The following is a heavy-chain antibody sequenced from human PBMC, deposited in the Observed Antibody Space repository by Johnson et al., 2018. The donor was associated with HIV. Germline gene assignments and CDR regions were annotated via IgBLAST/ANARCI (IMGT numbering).Heavy chain of an antibody. D-gene: IGHD6-6*01. CDR3: AKVLYSSWSDAFDI. V-gene: IGHV3-NL1*01. CDR1: GFTFSSYA. Sequence: QVQLVESGGGVVQPGGSLRLSCAASGFTFSSYAMHWVRQAPGKGLEWVSGINLNGGSIGYADSVKGRFTISRDNSKNTLYLQSNSLRAEDTAVYYCAKVLYSSWSDAFDIWGQGTMVTVSS. CDR2: INLNGGSI. J-gene: IGHJ3*02.